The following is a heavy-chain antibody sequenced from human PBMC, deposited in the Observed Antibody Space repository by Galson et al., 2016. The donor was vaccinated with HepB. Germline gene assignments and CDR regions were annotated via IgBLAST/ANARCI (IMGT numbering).Heavy chain of an antibody. Sequence: SLRLSCAASGFIFRDFSMHWVRQAPGKGLEWVAVIFRDGSAYYADSVRGRFTISRDNAKNTVDFEMKRLRAEDTALYLRVKGGVEDSSGSSDGFDMWGQGTMVTVSS. CDR1: GFIFRDFS. V-gene: IGHV3-53*01. D-gene: IGHD3-22*01. CDR2: IFRDGSA. J-gene: IGHJ3*02. CDR3: VKGGVEDSSGSSDGFDM.